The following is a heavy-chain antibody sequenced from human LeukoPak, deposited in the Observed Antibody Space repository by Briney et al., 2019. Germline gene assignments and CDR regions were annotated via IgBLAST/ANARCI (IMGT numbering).Heavy chain of an antibody. CDR1: GFTFSSYT. J-gene: IGHJ4*02. Sequence: GGSLRLSCAASGFTFSSYTMNWVRQAPGKGLEWVSSISSSSSYIYYADSVKGRLTISRDNAKNSLHLQMNSLRAEDTAVYYCARKLWFGEPCCYFDYWGQGTLVTVSS. CDR2: ISSSSSYI. CDR3: ARKLWFGEPCCYFDY. D-gene: IGHD3-10*01. V-gene: IGHV3-21*01.